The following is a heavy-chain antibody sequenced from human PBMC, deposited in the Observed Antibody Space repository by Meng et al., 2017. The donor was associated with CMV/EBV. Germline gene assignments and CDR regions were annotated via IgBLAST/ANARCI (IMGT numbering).Heavy chain of an antibody. Sequence: QNTLNQSCHPHVHPTQTLTLSCTFSGFALSSSGVGVGWIRQPPGKALEWLALIYWDDDKRYSPSLKSRLTITKDTSKNQVVLTMTNMDPVDTATYYCAHLDTAKLHFDYWGQGTLVTVSS. CDR1: GFALSSSGVG. J-gene: IGHJ4*02. CDR2: IYWDDDK. CDR3: AHLDTAKLHFDY. V-gene: IGHV2-5*02. D-gene: IGHD5-18*01.